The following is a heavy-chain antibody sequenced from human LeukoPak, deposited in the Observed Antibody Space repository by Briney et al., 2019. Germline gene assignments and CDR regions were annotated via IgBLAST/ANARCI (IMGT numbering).Heavy chain of an antibody. Sequence: PSETLSLTCSVSGFSVNNADYWAWVRQPPGKRLEWIGNISRSGITSYNPSLNSRITISVDRPKNQISLKVRSATAADTALYYCXXXXXXHXIVAGDYFESWGQGTLVTVSP. CDR1: GFSVNNADY. V-gene: IGHV4-38-2*02. J-gene: IGHJ4*02. CDR2: ISRSGIT. CDR3: XXXXXXHXIVAGDYFES. D-gene: IGHD2-15*01.